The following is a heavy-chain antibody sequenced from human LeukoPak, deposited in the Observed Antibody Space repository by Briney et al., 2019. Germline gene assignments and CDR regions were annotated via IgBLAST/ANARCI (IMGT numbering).Heavy chain of an antibody. D-gene: IGHD6-19*01. V-gene: IGHV1-18*01. Sequence: ASVKVSCTASGYTFTSYGISWVRQAPGQGLEWMGWISAYNGNTNYAQKLQGRVTMTTDTSTSTAYMELRSLRSDDTAVYYCARVAYSSGWYFRPSYDYWGQGTLVTVSS. J-gene: IGHJ4*02. CDR1: GYTFTSYG. CDR3: ARVAYSSGWYFRPSYDY. CDR2: ISAYNGNT.